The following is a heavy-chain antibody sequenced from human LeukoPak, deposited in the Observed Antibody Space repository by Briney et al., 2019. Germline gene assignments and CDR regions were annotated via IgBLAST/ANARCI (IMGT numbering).Heavy chain of an antibody. CDR3: ANQPTVTTAFDY. Sequence: PGGSLRLSCAASGFTFSSYAMSWVRQAPGKGLEWVSAISGSGGSTYYADSVKGRFTISRDNSKNTLYLQMNSLRAEDTAVYYCANQPTVTTAFDYWGQGTLVTVSS. D-gene: IGHD4-17*01. V-gene: IGHV3-23*01. CDR1: GFTFSSYA. J-gene: IGHJ4*02. CDR2: ISGSGGST.